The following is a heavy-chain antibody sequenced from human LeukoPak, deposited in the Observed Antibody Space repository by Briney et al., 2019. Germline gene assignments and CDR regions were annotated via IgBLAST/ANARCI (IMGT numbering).Heavy chain of an antibody. CDR1: GYIFTGYY. CDR3: ARAQTYVWGTYRQFDY. CDR2: INPNSGGT. D-gene: IGHD3-16*02. J-gene: IGHJ4*02. V-gene: IGHV1-2*02. Sequence: ASVKVSCKASGYIFTGYYMHWLRQAPGQGLEWMGWINPNSGGTDYAQKFQGRVTMTRDTSISTAYMELSSLRSDDTAVYYCARAQTYVWGTYRQFDYWGQGTLVTVSS.